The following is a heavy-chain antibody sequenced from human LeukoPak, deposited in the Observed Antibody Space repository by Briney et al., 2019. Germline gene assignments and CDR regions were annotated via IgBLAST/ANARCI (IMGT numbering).Heavy chain of an antibody. V-gene: IGHV3-21*01. CDR1: GFTFSSYA. Sequence: GGSLRLSCAASGFTFSSYAMSWVRQAPGKGLEWVSSISSSSSYIYYADSVKGRFTISRDNAKNSLYLQMNSLRAEDTAVYYCASPYSSGWYIHAFDIWGQGTMVTVSS. CDR2: ISSSSSYI. CDR3: ASPYSSGWYIHAFDI. D-gene: IGHD6-19*01. J-gene: IGHJ3*02.